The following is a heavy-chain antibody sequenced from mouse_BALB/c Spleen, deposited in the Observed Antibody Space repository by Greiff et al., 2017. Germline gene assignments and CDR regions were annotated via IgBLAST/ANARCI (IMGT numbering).Heavy chain of an antibody. D-gene: IGHD1-2*01. CDR3: ARHTDYYGSLYAMDY. CDR2: ISNGGGST. V-gene: IGHV5-12-2*01. Sequence: EVMLVESGGGLVQPGGSLKLSCAASGFTFSSYTMSWVRQTPEKRLEWVAYISNGGGSTYYPDTVKGRFTISRDNAKNTLYLQMSSLKSEDTAMYYCARHTDYYGSLYAMDYWGQGTSVTVSS. J-gene: IGHJ4*01. CDR1: GFTFSSYT.